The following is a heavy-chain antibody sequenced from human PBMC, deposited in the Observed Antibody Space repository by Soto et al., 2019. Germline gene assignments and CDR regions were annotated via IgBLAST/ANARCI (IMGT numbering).Heavy chain of an antibody. J-gene: IGHJ6*03. CDR2: ISGSGGST. CDR1: GFTFSSYA. V-gene: IGHV3-23*01. D-gene: IGHD6-13*01. CDR3: AKDPAAGHSYYYYYYMDV. Sequence: EVQLLESGGGLVQPGGSLRLSCAASGFTFSSYAMSWVRQAPGKGLEWVSAISGSGGSTYYADSVKGRFTNSRENSKNTLYLQMNSLRAEDTAVYYCAKDPAAGHSYYYYYYMDVWGKGTTVTVSS.